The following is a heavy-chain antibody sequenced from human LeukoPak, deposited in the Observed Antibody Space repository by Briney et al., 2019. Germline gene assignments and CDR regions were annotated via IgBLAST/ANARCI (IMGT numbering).Heavy chain of an antibody. J-gene: IGHJ5*02. D-gene: IGHD3-10*01. V-gene: IGHV3-30*04. Sequence: GSLRLSCVASGFTFNSYAMNWVRQAPGKGLEWVEVISYDGSNKYYADSVKGRFTISRDNSKNTLYLQMNSLRAEDTAVYYCARDRRREITMVRGNNWFDPWGQGTLVTVSS. CDR3: ARDRRREITMVRGNNWFDP. CDR1: GFTFNSYA. CDR2: ISYDGSNK.